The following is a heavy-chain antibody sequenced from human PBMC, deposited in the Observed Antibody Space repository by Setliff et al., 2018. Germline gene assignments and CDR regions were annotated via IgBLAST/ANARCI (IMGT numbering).Heavy chain of an antibody. CDR2: INHSGST. Sequence: PSETLSLTCAVYGGSFSGYYWSWIRQPPGKGLEWIGEINHSGSTNYNPSLKSGVTISVDTSKNQFSLKLSSVTAADTAVYYCAYPSDYDFWSGYPPALDYWGQGTLVTVSS. CDR1: GGSFSGYY. J-gene: IGHJ4*02. D-gene: IGHD3-3*01. V-gene: IGHV4-34*01. CDR3: AYPSDYDFWSGYPPALDY.